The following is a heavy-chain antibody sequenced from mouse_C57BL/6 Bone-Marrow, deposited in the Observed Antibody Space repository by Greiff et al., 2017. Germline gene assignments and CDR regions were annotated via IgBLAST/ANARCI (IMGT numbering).Heavy chain of an antibody. J-gene: IGHJ4*01. D-gene: IGHD1-1*01. CDR3: AREYYGYAKDY. V-gene: IGHV3-6*01. CDR1: GYSITSGYY. CDR2: ISYDGSN. Sequence: ESGPVLVKPSQSLSLTCSVTGYSITSGYYWNWIRQFPGNKLEWMGYISYDGSNNYNPSLKNRISITRDTSKNKFFLKLNSVTTEDTATYYCAREYYGYAKDYWGQGTSVTVSS.